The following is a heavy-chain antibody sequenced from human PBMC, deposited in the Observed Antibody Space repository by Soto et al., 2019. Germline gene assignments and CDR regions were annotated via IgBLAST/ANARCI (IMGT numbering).Heavy chain of an antibody. Sequence: GSGPTLVNPTQTLTPTCTLSGFSVFTSEVGVGWIRQPPGKALEWLALIYWNDDKRYSPSLKGRLTITKDISKNQVVLTMTKMDPVDTATYFCAHKVVRGVITDYFDYWGQGTLVTVSS. CDR3: AHKVVRGVITDYFDY. D-gene: IGHD3-10*01. J-gene: IGHJ4*02. V-gene: IGHV2-5*01. CDR2: IYWNDDK. CDR1: GFSVFTSEVG.